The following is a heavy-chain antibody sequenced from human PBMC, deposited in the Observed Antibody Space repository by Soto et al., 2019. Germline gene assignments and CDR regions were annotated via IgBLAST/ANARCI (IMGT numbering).Heavy chain of an antibody. CDR2: IKQDGSEK. D-gene: IGHD3-10*01. CDR1: GFTFSSYW. V-gene: IGHV3-7*05. J-gene: IGHJ4*02. CDR3: ARLYYGSGSAPDY. Sequence: PGGSLRLSCAASGFTFSSYWMSWVRQAPGKGLEWVANIKQDGSEKYYVDSVKGRFTISRDNSKNTLYLQMNSLRAEDTAVYYCARLYYGSGSAPDYWGQGTLVTVSS.